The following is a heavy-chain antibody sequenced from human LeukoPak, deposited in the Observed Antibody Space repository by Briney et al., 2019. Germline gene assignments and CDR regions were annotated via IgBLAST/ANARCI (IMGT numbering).Heavy chain of an antibody. J-gene: IGHJ4*02. CDR3: ARGGWIQLWFSRYYFDY. D-gene: IGHD5-18*01. CDR2: INPNSGGT. Sequence: ASVKVSCKASGYTFTGYYMHWVRQAPGQGLEWMGWINPNSGGTNYAQKFQGRVTMTRDTSISTAYTELSRLRSDDTAVYYCARGGWIQLWFSRYYFDYWGQGTLVTVSS. CDR1: GYTFTGYY. V-gene: IGHV1-2*02.